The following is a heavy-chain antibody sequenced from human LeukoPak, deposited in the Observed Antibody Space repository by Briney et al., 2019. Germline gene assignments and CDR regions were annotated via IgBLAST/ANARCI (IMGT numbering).Heavy chain of an antibody. CDR3: ARDLYGDHLDY. Sequence: GRSLRLSCAASGFTFSSYAMHWFRQAPGKGLEWVAVISYDGSNKYYADSVKGRFTISRDNSKNTLYLQMNSLRAEDTAVYYCARDLYGDHLDYWGQGTLVTVSS. D-gene: IGHD4-17*01. V-gene: IGHV3-30*04. J-gene: IGHJ4*02. CDR2: ISYDGSNK. CDR1: GFTFSSYA.